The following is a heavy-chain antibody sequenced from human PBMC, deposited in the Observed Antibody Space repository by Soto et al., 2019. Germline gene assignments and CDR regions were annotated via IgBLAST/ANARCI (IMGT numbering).Heavy chain of an antibody. D-gene: IGHD3-10*01. V-gene: IGHV1-8*01. J-gene: IGHJ4*02. CDR2: MNPDSGNT. Sequence: ASLKVSCKASGYTFTSYDINWVRQATGQGPEWMGWMNPDSGNTGYVQKFQGRVTMTRNTAISTAYMELSSLRSEDTAVYYCARSVGGYNVNSDYWGQGTLVTVSS. CDR3: ARSVGGYNVNSDY. CDR1: GYTFTSYD.